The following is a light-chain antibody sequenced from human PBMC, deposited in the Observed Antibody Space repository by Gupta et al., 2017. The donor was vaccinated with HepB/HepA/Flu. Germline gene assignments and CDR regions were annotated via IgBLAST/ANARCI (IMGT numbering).Light chain of an antibody. J-gene: IGKJ1*01. Sequence: DIQMTQSPSTLSASVGDRVTITCRASQTISNYLAWYQHNPGKAPKLLIYRASSLESGVPSRFSGSESGTEFTLTISSLQPDDFATYYCQQYSTDLWTFGQGTKVEI. V-gene: IGKV1-5*03. CDR1: QTISNY. CDR3: QQYSTDLWT. CDR2: RAS.